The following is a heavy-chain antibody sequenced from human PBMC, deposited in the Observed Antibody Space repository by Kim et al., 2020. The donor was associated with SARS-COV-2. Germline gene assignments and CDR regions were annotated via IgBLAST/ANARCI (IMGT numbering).Heavy chain of an antibody. V-gene: IGHV3-7*03. CDR1: GFTFSSYW. J-gene: IGHJ6*02. CDR3: AREGYSSGWRTPLRPRNTYYYGMDV. Sequence: GGSLRLSCAASGFTFSSYWMSWVRQAPGKGLEWVANIKQDGSEKYYVDSVKGRFTISRDNAKNSLYLQMNSLRAEDTAVYYCAREGYSSGWRTPLRPRNTYYYGMDVWGQGTTVTVSS. D-gene: IGHD6-19*01. CDR2: IKQDGSEK.